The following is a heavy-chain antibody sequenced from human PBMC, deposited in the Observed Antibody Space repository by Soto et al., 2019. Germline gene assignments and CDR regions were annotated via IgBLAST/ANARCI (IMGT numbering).Heavy chain of an antibody. D-gene: IGHD6-19*01. Sequence: EVQLVESGGGLVQPGGSLRLSCAASGFTFSSYWMHWVRQAPGKGLVWVSRINTDGSSTSYADSVKGRFTISRDNAKNTLSLQMNSLRAEVTAVYYCARGIGWPVAGNLDYWGQGTLATVSS. CDR3: ARGIGWPVAGNLDY. CDR2: INTDGSST. J-gene: IGHJ4*02. CDR1: GFTFSSYW. V-gene: IGHV3-74*01.